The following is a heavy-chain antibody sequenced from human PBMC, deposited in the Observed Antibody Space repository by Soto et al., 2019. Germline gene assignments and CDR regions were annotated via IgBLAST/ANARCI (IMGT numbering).Heavy chain of an antibody. CDR3: ARFRSGSYYRKAY. CDR1: GFTFSDYY. CDR2: ISSSGSTI. V-gene: IGHV3-11*01. J-gene: IGHJ4*02. D-gene: IGHD3-10*01. Sequence: GGSLRLSCAASGFTFSDYYMSWIRQAPGKGLEWVSYISSSGSTIYYADSVKGRFTISRDNAKNSLYLQMKSLRAEDTAVYYCARFRSGSYYRKAYWGQGTLVTVSS.